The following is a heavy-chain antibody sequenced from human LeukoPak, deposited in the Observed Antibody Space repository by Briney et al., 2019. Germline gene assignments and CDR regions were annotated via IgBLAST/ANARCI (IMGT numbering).Heavy chain of an antibody. V-gene: IGHV3-15*01. J-gene: IGHJ4*02. CDR2: IKSKTDGGTT. Sequence: GGSLRLSCAASGFTFSNAWMSSVRQAPGKGLEWVGRIKSKTDGGTTDYAAPVKGRFTISRDDSKNTLYLQMNSLKTEDTAVYYCTTATYNWNDARFDYWGQGTLVTVSS. CDR1: GFTFSNAW. CDR3: TTATYNWNDARFDY. D-gene: IGHD1-1*01.